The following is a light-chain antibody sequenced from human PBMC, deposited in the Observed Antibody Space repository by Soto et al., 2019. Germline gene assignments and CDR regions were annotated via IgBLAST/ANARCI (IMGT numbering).Light chain of an antibody. V-gene: IGLV2-14*01. CDR2: EVS. CDR3: SSYTSSFTVV. Sequence: QSALTQPASVSGSPGQSITISCTGTSSDVGGYNYVSWYQQHPGKAPKLMIYEVSNRPSGVSNRFSGSKSGNMASLTISGLQAEDEADYYCSSYTSSFTVVFGGGTKLTVL. CDR1: SSDVGGYNY. J-gene: IGLJ2*01.